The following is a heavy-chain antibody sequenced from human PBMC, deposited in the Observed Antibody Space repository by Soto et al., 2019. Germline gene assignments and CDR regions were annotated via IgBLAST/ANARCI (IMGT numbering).Heavy chain of an antibody. D-gene: IGHD3-9*01. Sequence: ASVKVSCKASGYTFTSYGISWVRQAPGQGLEWMGWISAYNGNTNYVQKLQGRVTMTTDTSTSTAYMELRSLRSDDTAVYYCARKYYDILTGYFYPNWFDPWGQGTLVTVSS. V-gene: IGHV1-18*01. CDR2: ISAYNGNT. CDR1: GYTFTSYG. J-gene: IGHJ5*02. CDR3: ARKYYDILTGYFYPNWFDP.